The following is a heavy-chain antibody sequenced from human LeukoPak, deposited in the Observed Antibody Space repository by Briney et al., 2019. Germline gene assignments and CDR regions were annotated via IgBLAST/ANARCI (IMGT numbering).Heavy chain of an antibody. Sequence: PGGSLRLSXAASGFSFSTHTMNWVRQAPGKGLEWVSSISASSSDIYYADSVKGRFTISRDNAKNSVYLQMDSLRADDTAVFYCASDFWTRRDIDYWGQGTLVTVSS. CDR2: ISASSSDI. CDR3: ASDFWTRRDIDY. D-gene: IGHD3/OR15-3a*01. J-gene: IGHJ4*02. V-gene: IGHV3-21*01. CDR1: GFSFSTHT.